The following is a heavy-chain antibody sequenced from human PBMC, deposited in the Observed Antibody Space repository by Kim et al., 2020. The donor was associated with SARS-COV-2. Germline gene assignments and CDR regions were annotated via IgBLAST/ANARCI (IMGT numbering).Heavy chain of an antibody. J-gene: IGHJ4*02. CDR1: GYTFTGYY. V-gene: IGHV1-2*02. D-gene: IGHD3-16*02. CDR2: INPNSGGT. Sequence: ASVKVSCKASGYTFTGYYMHWVRQAPGQGLEWMGWINPNSGGTNYAQKFQGRVTMTRDTSISTAYMELSRLRSDDTAVYYCARGARLGELSFRLDYWGQGTLVTVSS. CDR3: ARGARLGELSFRLDY.